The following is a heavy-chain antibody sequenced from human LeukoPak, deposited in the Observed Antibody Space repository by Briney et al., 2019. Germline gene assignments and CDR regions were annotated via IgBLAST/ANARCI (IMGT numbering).Heavy chain of an antibody. CDR3: AGLFGGATDY. CDR2: IYYSGNT. CDR1: GGSISSSSYY. Sequence: SETLSPTCTVSGGSISSSSYYWGWIRQPPGKGLEWIGSIYYSGNTYYNPSLKSRVTISVDTSKNQFSLKLSSVTAADTAVYYCAGLFGGATDYWGQGTLVTVSS. V-gene: IGHV4-39*01. J-gene: IGHJ4*02. D-gene: IGHD3-16*01.